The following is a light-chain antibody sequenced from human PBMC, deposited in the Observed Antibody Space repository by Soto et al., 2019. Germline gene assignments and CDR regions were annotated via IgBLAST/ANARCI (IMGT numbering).Light chain of an antibody. Sequence: SVLTQPPSVSEAPGQRVTIFCTGSSSSIGAGFDVHWYQQLPGTAPKLLVYGNSNRPSGVPDRFSGSKSGTSASLAVTGLQAEDEADYYCQSYDSSLSAYVFGTGTKSPS. CDR2: GNS. V-gene: IGLV1-40*01. J-gene: IGLJ1*01. CDR1: SSSIGAGFD. CDR3: QSYDSSLSAYV.